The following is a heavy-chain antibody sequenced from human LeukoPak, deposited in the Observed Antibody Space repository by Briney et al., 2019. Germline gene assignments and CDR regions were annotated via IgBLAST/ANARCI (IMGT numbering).Heavy chain of an antibody. CDR2: ISSSGSTI. Sequence: GGSLRLSCAASGFTFSSYSMNWVRQAPGKGLEWVSYISSSGSTIYYADSVKGRFTISRDNAKNSLYLQMNSLRAEDTAVYYCARGLVVVAATRYYYYYMDVWGKGTTVTVSS. V-gene: IGHV3-48*01. CDR3: ARGLVVVAATRYYYYYMDV. CDR1: GFTFSSYS. D-gene: IGHD2-15*01. J-gene: IGHJ6*03.